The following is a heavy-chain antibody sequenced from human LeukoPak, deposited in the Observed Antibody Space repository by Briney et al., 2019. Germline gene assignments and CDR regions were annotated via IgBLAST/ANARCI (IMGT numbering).Heavy chain of an antibody. V-gene: IGHV3-43*02. D-gene: IGHD5-12*01. CDR3: AKDNWVATRGHYGFDY. J-gene: IGHJ4*02. CDR1: GFTFDDYA. Sequence: PGGSLSLSCAASGFTFDDYAMHWVRQPPGKGLECVSLISGDGSITYYADSVKGRFTISRDNSKNSLYLQMNSLRTEDTALYYCAKDNWVATRGHYGFDYWGQGTLVTVSS. CDR2: ISGDGSIT.